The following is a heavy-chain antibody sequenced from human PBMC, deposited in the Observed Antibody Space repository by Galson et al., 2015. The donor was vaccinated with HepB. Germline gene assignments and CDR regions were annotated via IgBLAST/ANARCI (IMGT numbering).Heavy chain of an antibody. J-gene: IGHJ4*02. D-gene: IGHD3-3*01. CDR2: ITPIFGTA. CDR1: GGSFSTYT. CDR3: ARVASHRFLEPY. Sequence: SVKVSCKASGGSFSTYTISWVRQAPGQGLEWMGGITPIFGTANYAQQFQGRVTITADESTKTAYMELSSLRSDDTAVYYCARVASHRFLEPYWGQGTLVTISS. V-gene: IGHV1-69*13.